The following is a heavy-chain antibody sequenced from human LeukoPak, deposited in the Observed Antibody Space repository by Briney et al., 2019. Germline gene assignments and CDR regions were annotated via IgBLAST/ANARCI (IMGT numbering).Heavy chain of an antibody. CDR3: ASTRYDDYVWGSYRHEAFDY. D-gene: IGHD3-16*02. Sequence: PSETLSLTCTVSGGSISSGGYYWSWIRQPPGKGLEWIGYIYYSGSTNYNPSLKSRVTISVDTSKNQFSLKLSSVTAADTAVYYCASTRYDDYVWGSYRHEAFDYWGQGTLVAVSS. CDR1: GGSISSGGYY. CDR2: IYYSGST. V-gene: IGHV4-61*08. J-gene: IGHJ4*02.